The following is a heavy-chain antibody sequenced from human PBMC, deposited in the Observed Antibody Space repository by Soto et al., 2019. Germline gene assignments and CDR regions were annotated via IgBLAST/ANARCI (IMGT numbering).Heavy chain of an antibody. CDR1: GDSVSSHNFY. CDR2: ISNSGSS. Sequence: QLQLQESGPRLVKPSETLSLPCTVSGDSVSSHNFYWSWIRQPPGKGLDWIGYISNSGSSNYYISLESRVTISVDRSKTQFSLKLSFVTAAATAMYYCASGTNNYGSDWFDPWWRGTLVTVSS. CDR3: ASGTNNYGSDWFDP. D-gene: IGHD3-10*01. V-gene: IGHV4-61*01. J-gene: IGHJ5*02.